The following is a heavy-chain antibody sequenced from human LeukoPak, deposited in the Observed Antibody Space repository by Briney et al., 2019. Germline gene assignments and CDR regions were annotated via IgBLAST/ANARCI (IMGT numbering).Heavy chain of an antibody. CDR1: GGSFSGYY. V-gene: IGHV4-34*01. CDR2: IDHSGST. Sequence: PSETLSLTCAVFGGSFSGYYWSWLRQPPGKGLEWIGEIDHSGSTNYNPSLKSRVTISLDTSKNQFSLKLSSVTAADTAVYYRARAPYLSSGSWGQGTMVTVSS. CDR3: ARAPYLSSGS. D-gene: IGHD3-22*01. J-gene: IGHJ3*01.